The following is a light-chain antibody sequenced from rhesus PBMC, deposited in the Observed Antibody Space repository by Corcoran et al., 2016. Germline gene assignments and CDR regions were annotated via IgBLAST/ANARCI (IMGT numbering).Light chain of an antibody. Sequence: DIQMTQSPSSLSASVGDRVTVTCRASQGINKELSWYQPKPGKAPTLLNYAASSLQTGVSSRFSGRGAGIDFTLTISSLQPEDVATYYCQQDYNTPSSFGQGTKVEIK. CDR3: QQDYNTPSS. J-gene: IGKJ2*01. V-gene: IGKV1-94*01. CDR1: QGINKE. CDR2: AAS.